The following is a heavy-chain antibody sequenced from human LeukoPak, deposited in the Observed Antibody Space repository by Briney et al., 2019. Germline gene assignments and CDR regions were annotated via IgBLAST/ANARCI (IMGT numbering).Heavy chain of an antibody. D-gene: IGHD4-11*01. V-gene: IGHV4-30-4*08. CDR3: GRSYSSSQDH. CDR1: GDSINSGDYY. Sequence: PSQTLSLTCNVSGDSINSGDYYWSWIRQPPGKGLEWIGYISYNGNSYYSPSLKSRVSISTDTSRNQFFLRMTSVTAADTAVYFCGRSYSSSQDHWGRGILVAVSS. CDR2: ISYNGNS. J-gene: IGHJ4*02.